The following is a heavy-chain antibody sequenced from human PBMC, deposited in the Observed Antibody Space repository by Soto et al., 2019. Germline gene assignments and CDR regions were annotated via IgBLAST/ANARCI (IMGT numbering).Heavy chain of an antibody. V-gene: IGHV1-69*13. CDR3: ARDHGYCSGGSCSTYGMDC. D-gene: IGHD2-15*01. CDR1: GGTFSSYA. CDR2: IIPIFGTA. Sequence: GASVKVSCKASGGTFSSYAISWVRQAPGQGLEWMGGIIPIFGTANYAQKFQGRVTITADESTSTAYMELSSLRSEDTAVYYCARDHGYCSGGSCSTYGMDCWGQGTTVTVSS. J-gene: IGHJ6*02.